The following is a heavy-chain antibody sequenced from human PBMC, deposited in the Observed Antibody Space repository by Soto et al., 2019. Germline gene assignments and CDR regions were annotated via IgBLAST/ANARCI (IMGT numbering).Heavy chain of an antibody. CDR3: ARGKFYAFDI. J-gene: IGHJ3*02. CDR2: IDHSGTT. Sequence: QVRLQESGPGLVKPSGTLSLTCAVSGVSISIPNWWAWVRQAPGKGLEWIGEIDHSGTTNYNPSLNSRVTISLDRSKNQFSLRLTSVAAADTAVYFCARGKFYAFDIWGQGTMVTVSS. V-gene: IGHV4-4*02. CDR1: GVSISIPNW.